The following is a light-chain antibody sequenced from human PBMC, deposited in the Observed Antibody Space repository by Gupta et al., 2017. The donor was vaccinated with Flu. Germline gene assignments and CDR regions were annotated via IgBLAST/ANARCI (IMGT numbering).Light chain of an antibody. J-gene: IGKJ2*01. CDR3: QQTDSVTPFT. V-gene: IGKV1-39*01. CDR2: AAS. Sequence: IQMTQSPFSVSASVGDSVTITCRATHDITRYLNWYQQKPGKAPQLLIYAASTLQSGVPSRFSGSGSGTNFSLTIGGLRPEDFATYYCQQTDSVTPFTFGQGT. CDR1: HDITRY.